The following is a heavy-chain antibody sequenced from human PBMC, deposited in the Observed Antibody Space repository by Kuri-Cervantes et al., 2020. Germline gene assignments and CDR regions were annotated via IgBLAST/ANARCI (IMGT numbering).Heavy chain of an antibody. CDR2: IYWNDDK. D-gene: IGHD3-3*01. CDR1: GFSLSTSGVG. CDR3: ARGLEWPARDWFDP. V-gene: IGHV2-5*01. J-gene: IGHJ5*02. Sequence: SGPTLVNPTQTLTLTCTFSGFSLSTSGVGVGWIRQPPGKALEWLALIYWNDDKRYSPSLKSRLTITKDTSKNQVVLTMTNMDPVDTATYYCARGLEWPARDWFDPWGQGTLVTVSS.